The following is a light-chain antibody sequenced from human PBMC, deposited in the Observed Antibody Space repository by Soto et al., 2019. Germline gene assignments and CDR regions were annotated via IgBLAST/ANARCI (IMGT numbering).Light chain of an antibody. Sequence: AIRMTQSPSSFSASTGDRVTITCRASQGISSYLAWYQQKQGKAPKLLIYAASTLQSGVPSRFSGSGSGTDFTLTISCLQSEDFATFHCQQYYSYPWTFGQGTKVEIK. J-gene: IGKJ1*01. V-gene: IGKV1-8*01. CDR1: QGISSY. CDR3: QQYYSYPWT. CDR2: AAS.